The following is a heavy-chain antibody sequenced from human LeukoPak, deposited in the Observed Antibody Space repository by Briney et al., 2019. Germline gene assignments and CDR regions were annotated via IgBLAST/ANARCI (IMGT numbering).Heavy chain of an antibody. CDR3: ARDQGSLTRIWYTGY. V-gene: IGHV1-2*06. D-gene: IGHD6-13*01. CDR1: GYTFTGYH. CDR2: INPYSSDT. Sequence: GASVKVSCKASGYTFTGYHIHWVRQAPGQGLEWMGRINPYSSDTNFAQKFQGRVTMTSDTSITTAFMDLSSLTPDDTAVYFCARDQGSLTRIWYTGYWGQGTQVTVSS. J-gene: IGHJ4*02.